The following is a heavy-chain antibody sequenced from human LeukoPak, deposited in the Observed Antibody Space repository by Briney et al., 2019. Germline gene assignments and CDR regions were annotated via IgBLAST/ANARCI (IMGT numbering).Heavy chain of an antibody. Sequence: QPSETLSLTCAVSGYSISSSNWWGWIRQPPGKGLEWIGYIYYSGSTYYNPSLKSRVTMSVDTSKNQFSLKLSSVTAVDTAVYYCARTPPSDFWSGYVFREYYFDYWGQGTLVTVSS. V-gene: IGHV4-28*01. CDR1: GYSISSSNW. CDR2: IYYSGST. D-gene: IGHD3-3*01. J-gene: IGHJ4*02. CDR3: ARTPPSDFWSGYVFREYYFDY.